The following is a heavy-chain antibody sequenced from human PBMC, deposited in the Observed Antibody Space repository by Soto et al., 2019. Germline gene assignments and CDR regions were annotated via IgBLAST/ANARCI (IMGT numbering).Heavy chain of an antibody. CDR3: ARLLTYYYGSSQYGMDV. Sequence: PGESLQISCKGSGYSFTSDWISWVRQMPGKGLEWMGRIDPSDSYTNYSPSFQGHITISADKSISTAYLQWSSLKASGTAMYYCARLLTYYYGSSQYGMDVWGQGTTVTVSS. CDR1: GYSFTSDW. V-gene: IGHV5-10-1*01. CDR2: IDPSDSYT. D-gene: IGHD3-10*01. J-gene: IGHJ6*02.